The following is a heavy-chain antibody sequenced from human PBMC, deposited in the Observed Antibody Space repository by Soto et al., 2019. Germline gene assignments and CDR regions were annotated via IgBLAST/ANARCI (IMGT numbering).Heavy chain of an antibody. Sequence: PGGSLRLSCAASGFTFSNYAMNWVRQAPGRGLEWVSEISAGGSTYYADSVKGRFTISRDNSKNTLYLQMNGLRAEDTALYYCAKAFSSSWYFGIDCWGQGTLVTVSS. CDR3: AKAFSSSWYFGIDC. D-gene: IGHD6-13*01. J-gene: IGHJ4*02. CDR1: GFTFSNYA. CDR2: ISAGGST. V-gene: IGHV3-23*01.